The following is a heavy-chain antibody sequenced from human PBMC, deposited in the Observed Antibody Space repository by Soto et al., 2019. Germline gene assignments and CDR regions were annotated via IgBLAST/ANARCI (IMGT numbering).Heavy chain of an antibody. V-gene: IGHV2-5*01. CDR2: IYWNGDT. D-gene: IGHD3-10*01. CDR1: GFSLTTSGVG. CDR3: ARRLTVVPLAFDL. J-gene: IGHJ3*01. Sequence: SGPTLVNPTQTLTLTCTFSGFSLTTSGVGVGWIRQPPGKALEWLALIYWNGDTRYSPSLKNRVIITTDTSKNQVVLTMTDMDPVDTATYYCARRLTVVPLAFDLWGQGTMVTVSS.